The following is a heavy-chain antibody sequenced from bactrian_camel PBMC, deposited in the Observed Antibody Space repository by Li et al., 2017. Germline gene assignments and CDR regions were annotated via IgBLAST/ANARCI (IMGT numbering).Heavy chain of an antibody. V-gene: IGHV3S53*01. CDR3: AAKGFQPHMEQRQRGVNCDYNS. D-gene: IGHD4*01. Sequence: HVQLVESGGDSVQAGGSLRLSCAASGPIFKICGMGWYRQAPGKERELVARINHDGTTNYTDSIKGRFTISQDNAKNTLYLQMNSLKIEDTAVYYCAAKGFQPHMEQRQRGVNCDYNSWGQGTQVTVS. CDR2: INHDGTT. CDR1: GPIFKICG. J-gene: IGHJ4*01.